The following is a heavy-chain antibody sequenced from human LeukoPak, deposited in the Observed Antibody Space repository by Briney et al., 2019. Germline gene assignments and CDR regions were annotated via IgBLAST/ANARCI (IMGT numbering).Heavy chain of an antibody. D-gene: IGHD3-22*01. V-gene: IGHV3-23*01. CDR3: AKPRNYYDSSGYPTGDY. Sequence: GGSLRLSCAASGFTFSSYAMSWVRQAPGKGLEWVSAISGSGGSTYYADSVKGRFTISRDNSKNTLYLQMNSLRAEDTAVYYCAKPRNYYDSSGYPTGDYWGQGTLVTVSS. CDR2: ISGSGGST. J-gene: IGHJ4*02. CDR1: GFTFSSYA.